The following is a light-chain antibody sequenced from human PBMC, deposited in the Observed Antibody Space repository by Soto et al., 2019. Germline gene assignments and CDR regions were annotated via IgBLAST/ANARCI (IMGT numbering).Light chain of an antibody. Sequence: DLQMTQSPSSLSASVGDRVTITCRASQSISSYLNWYQQKPGKAPKLLIYAASNLQSGVPSRFSGSGSGTDFTLTISSLQPEDFATYHCQQSYSAPRTFGQGTKLEIK. V-gene: IGKV1-39*01. CDR2: AAS. J-gene: IGKJ2*01. CDR3: QQSYSAPRT. CDR1: QSISSY.